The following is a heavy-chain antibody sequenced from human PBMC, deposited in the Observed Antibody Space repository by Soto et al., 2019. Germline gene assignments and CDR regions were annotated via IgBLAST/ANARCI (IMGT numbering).Heavy chain of an antibody. Sequence: PGGSLRLSCAASGFTFSSYGMHWVRQAPGKGLEWVAVIWYDGSNKYYADSVKGRFTISRDNSKNTLYLQMNSLRAEDTAVYYCARAQRITIFGVVIGSGMDVWGKGTTVTVSS. V-gene: IGHV3-33*01. CDR1: GFTFSSYG. J-gene: IGHJ6*04. D-gene: IGHD3-3*01. CDR2: IWYDGSNK. CDR3: ARAQRITIFGVVIGSGMDV.